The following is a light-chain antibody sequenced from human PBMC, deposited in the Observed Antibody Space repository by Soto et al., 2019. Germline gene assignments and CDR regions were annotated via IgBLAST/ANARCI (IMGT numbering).Light chain of an antibody. Sequence: DIQMTQSPSTLSASVGDRVTITCRASQSISSWLAWYQQRPREAPKLLIYGASSLESGVTSRFSGSGSGTEFTLTISSLQPTDFATYYCQQYATSSPTCGQGTKLEI. CDR2: GAS. V-gene: IGKV1-5*01. CDR1: QSISSW. CDR3: QQYATSSPT. J-gene: IGKJ2*01.